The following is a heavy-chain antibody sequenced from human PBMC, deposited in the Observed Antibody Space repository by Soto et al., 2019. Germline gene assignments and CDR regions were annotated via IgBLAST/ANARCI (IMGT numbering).Heavy chain of an antibody. CDR3: ARVTKDQLLYEYYYYYYMDV. J-gene: IGHJ6*03. CDR1: GFTFSSYG. CDR2: IWYDGSNK. Sequence: PGGSLRLSCAASGFTFSSYGMHWVRQAPGKGLEWVAVIWYDGSNKYYADSVKGRFTISRDNYKNTLYLQMNSLRAEDTAVYYCARVTKDQLLYEYYYYYYMDVWGKGTTVTVSS. D-gene: IGHD2-2*02. V-gene: IGHV3-33*01.